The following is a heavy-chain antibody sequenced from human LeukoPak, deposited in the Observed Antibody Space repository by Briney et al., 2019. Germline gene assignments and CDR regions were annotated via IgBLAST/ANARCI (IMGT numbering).Heavy chain of an antibody. Sequence: GGSLRLSCAASGFTFSSYSMNWVRQAPGKGLEWVSYISSSSSYIYYADSVKGRFTISRDNAKNSLYLQMNSLRAEDTAVYYCAPTCSGGSCPIDYWGQGTLVTVSS. CDR3: APTCSGGSCPIDY. CDR2: ISSSSSYI. D-gene: IGHD2-15*01. V-gene: IGHV3-21*01. J-gene: IGHJ4*02. CDR1: GFTFSSYS.